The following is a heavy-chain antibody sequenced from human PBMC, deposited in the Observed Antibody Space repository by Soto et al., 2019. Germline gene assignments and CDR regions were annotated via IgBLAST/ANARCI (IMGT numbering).Heavy chain of an antibody. CDR3: AKDRRRYLGAGAFDI. CDR1: GFTFSSYG. J-gene: IGHJ3*02. V-gene: IGHV3-30*18. CDR2: ISYDGSNK. Sequence: GGSLRLSCAASGFTFSSYGMHWVRQAPGKGLERVAVISYDGSNKYYADSVKGRFTISRDNSKNTLYLQMNSLRAEDTAVYYCAKDRRRYLGAGAFDIWGQGTMVTVSS. D-gene: IGHD6-25*01.